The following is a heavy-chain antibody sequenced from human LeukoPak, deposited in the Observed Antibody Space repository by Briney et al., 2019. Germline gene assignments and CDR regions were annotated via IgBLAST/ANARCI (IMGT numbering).Heavy chain of an antibody. V-gene: IGHV4-61*02. D-gene: IGHD2-21*02. Sequence: SETLSLTCTVSGGSISSGSYYWIWIRQPAGKGLEWIGRIYTSGSTNYNPSLKSRVTISVDTSKNQFSLKLSSVTAADTAVYYCATPVQYCGGDCYPLDYWGQGTLVTVSS. CDR3: ATPVQYCGGDCYPLDY. J-gene: IGHJ4*02. CDR1: GGSISSGSYY. CDR2: IYTSGST.